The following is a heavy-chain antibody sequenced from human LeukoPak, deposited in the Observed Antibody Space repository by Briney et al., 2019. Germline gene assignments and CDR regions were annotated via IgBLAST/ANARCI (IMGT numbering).Heavy chain of an antibody. Sequence: HPGGSLRLSCAASGFTFTAYGMSWVRQAPGKGLEWVSAISGSGGTTYYADSVKGRFTISRDNSKNTLYLQMNSLRAEDTAVYYCAKGLRKLIVGSTEYYFDYWGQGTLVTVSS. CDR3: AKGLRKLIVGSTEYYFDY. CDR2: ISGSGGTT. J-gene: IGHJ4*02. V-gene: IGHV3-23*01. CDR1: GFTFTAYG. D-gene: IGHD1-26*01.